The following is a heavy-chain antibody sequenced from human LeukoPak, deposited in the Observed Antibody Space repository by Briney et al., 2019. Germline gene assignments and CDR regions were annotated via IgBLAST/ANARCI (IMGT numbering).Heavy chain of an antibody. J-gene: IGHJ4*02. CDR3: ARTTYYYDSSGYYEYYFDY. D-gene: IGHD3-22*01. V-gene: IGHV5-51*01. CDR2: IYPGDSDT. CDR1: GYSFTSYW. Sequence: GESLKISCKGSGYSFTSYWIGWVRQMPGKGLEWMGIIYPGDSDTRYNPSFQGQVTISADKSISTAYLQWSSLKASDTAMYYCARTTYYYDSSGYYEYYFDYWGQGTLVTVSS.